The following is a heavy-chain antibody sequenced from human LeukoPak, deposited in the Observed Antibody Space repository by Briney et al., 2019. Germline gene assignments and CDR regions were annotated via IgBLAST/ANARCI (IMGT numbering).Heavy chain of an antibody. J-gene: IGHJ6*02. CDR3: AKDPVLRYFEVGDYYYYYGMDV. CDR2: ISGSGGCT. CDR1: GFTFSSYA. V-gene: IGHV3-23*01. D-gene: IGHD3-9*01. Sequence: GGSLRLSCAASGFTFSSYAMSWVRQAPGKVLEWVSAISGSGGCTYYADSVKGRFTISRDNSKNTLYLQMNSLRAEDTAVYYCAKDPVLRYFEVGDYYYYYGMDVWGQGTTVTVSS.